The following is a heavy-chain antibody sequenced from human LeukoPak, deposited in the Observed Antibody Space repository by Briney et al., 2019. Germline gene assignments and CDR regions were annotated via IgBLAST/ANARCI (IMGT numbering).Heavy chain of an antibody. CDR2: IIPIFGTA. J-gene: IGHJ3*02. CDR3: ARFSAPGIAVADDAFDI. D-gene: IGHD6-19*01. Sequence: ASVKVSCKASGYTFTSYAISWVRQAPGQGLEWMGGIIPIFGTANYAQKFQGRVTITTDESTSTAYMELSSLRSEDTAVYYCARFSAPGIAVADDAFDIWGQGTMVTVSS. V-gene: IGHV1-69*05. CDR1: GYTFTSYA.